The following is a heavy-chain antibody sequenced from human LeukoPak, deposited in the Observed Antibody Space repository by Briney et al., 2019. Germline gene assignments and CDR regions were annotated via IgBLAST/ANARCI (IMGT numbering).Heavy chain of an antibody. CDR2: IYYSGST. Sequence: SETLSLTCTVSGGSISSYYWSWIRQPPGKGLEWIGYIYYSGSTNYNPSLRSRVSISVDTSKNQFSLKLSSVTAADTAVYYCARASGYSSSWYPDYWGQGTLVTVSS. CDR1: GGSISSYY. V-gene: IGHV4-59*01. CDR3: ARASGYSSSWYPDY. J-gene: IGHJ4*02. D-gene: IGHD6-13*01.